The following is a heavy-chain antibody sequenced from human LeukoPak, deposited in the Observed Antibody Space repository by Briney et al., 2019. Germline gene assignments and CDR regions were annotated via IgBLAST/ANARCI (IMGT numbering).Heavy chain of an antibody. Sequence: GGSLRLSCAASGFTFDDYGMSWVRQAPGKGLEWVSGINWNGGSTGYADSVKGRFTISRDNAKNSLYLQMSSLRAEDTALYYCARKFNGWELTRHDAFDIWGQGTMVTVSS. V-gene: IGHV3-20*04. CDR2: INWNGGST. J-gene: IGHJ3*02. D-gene: IGHD1-26*01. CDR1: GFTFDDYG. CDR3: ARKFNGWELTRHDAFDI.